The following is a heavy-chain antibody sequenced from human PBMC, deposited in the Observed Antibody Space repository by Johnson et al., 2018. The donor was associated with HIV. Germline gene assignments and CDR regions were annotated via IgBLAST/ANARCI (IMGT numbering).Heavy chain of an antibody. V-gene: IGHV3-66*03. CDR3: AREMVAAKDAFDI. CDR1: GFTVSSNY. D-gene: IGHD2-15*01. CDR2: IYSGGST. J-gene: IGHJ3*02. Sequence: MQLVESGGGLIQPGGSLRLSCAASGFTVSSNYMSWVRQAPGKGLEWVSVIYSGGSTYYADSVKGRFTISRDNSKNTLYLQMNSLRAEDTAVYFCAREMVAAKDAFDIWGQGTMVTVSS.